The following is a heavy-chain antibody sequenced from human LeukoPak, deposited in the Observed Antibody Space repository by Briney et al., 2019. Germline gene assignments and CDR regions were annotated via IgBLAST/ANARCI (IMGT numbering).Heavy chain of an antibody. CDR1: GVSFSGYY. J-gene: IGHJ6*02. Sequence: SETLSLTCAVYGVSFSGYYWSWIRQPPGKGLEWIGEINHSGSTNYNPSLKSRVTISVDTSKNQFSLKLSSVTAADTAVYYCARGSGVRNYYYYGMDVWGQGTTVTVSS. CDR3: ARGSGVRNYYYYGMDV. V-gene: IGHV4-34*01. D-gene: IGHD2-8*02. CDR2: INHSGST.